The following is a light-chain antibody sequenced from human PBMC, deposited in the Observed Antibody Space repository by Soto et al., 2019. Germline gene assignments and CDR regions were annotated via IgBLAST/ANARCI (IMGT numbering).Light chain of an antibody. Sequence: ALTQPASVSGSPGQSITISCTGTSSDVGSGNVVSWYQHYPGKAPQLMIYEAFQRPSGVSSRFSGSKSGNTASLTISGLQAEDEADYYCCSHAGSDTYVFGTGTKVTVL. CDR3: CSHAGSDTYV. J-gene: IGLJ1*01. CDR2: EAF. CDR1: SSDVGSGNV. V-gene: IGLV2-23*01.